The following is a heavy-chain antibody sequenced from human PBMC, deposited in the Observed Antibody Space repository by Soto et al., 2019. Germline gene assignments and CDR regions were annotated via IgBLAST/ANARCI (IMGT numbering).Heavy chain of an antibody. V-gene: IGHV3-23*01. CDR2: LSVGGDRT. CDR1: VFTFSTNS. Sequence: GGSLRLSCASFVFTFSTNSISWVRQTPGKGLEWVSGLSVGGDRTFYLESVKGRFTISSDTSKNVVYLQMNSLRADDTAVYFCAKWDGYGDSWGQGTLVTVSS. J-gene: IGHJ5*01. CDR3: AKWDGYGDS. D-gene: IGHD5-12*01.